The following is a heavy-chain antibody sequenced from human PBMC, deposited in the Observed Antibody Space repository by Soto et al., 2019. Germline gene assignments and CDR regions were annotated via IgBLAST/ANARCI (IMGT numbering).Heavy chain of an antibody. CDR3: AQEPTAKRYYLPGMDV. J-gene: IGHJ6*02. D-gene: IGHD2-2*01. V-gene: IGHV4-31*03. CDR2: IYFNGNT. CDR1: GGSINNGMYY. Sequence: SETLSLTCSVSGGSINNGMYYWSWIRQHPGKGLEWIGYIYFNGNTYYHPSLRSRVIMSLDMSKNQFSLNMSSVTAADAAVYYCAQEPTAKRYYLPGMDVGGQGTT.